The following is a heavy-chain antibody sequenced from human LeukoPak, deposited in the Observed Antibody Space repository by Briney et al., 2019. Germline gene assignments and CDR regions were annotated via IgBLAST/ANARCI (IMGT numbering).Heavy chain of an antibody. Sequence: GGSLGLSCAASGFTFENYWMSWVRQVPRKGPEWVAHIKQDGSVEHYLDSVKGRFTISRDNAKNSLFLQMNSLIAEDTAVYYCARWAGVTDQWGQGTLVTVSS. J-gene: IGHJ4*02. D-gene: IGHD5-18*01. V-gene: IGHV3-7*01. CDR2: IKQDGSVE. CDR3: ARWAGVTDQ. CDR1: GFTFENYW.